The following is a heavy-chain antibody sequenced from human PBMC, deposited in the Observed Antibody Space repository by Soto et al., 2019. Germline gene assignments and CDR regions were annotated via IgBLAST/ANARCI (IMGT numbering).Heavy chain of an antibody. V-gene: IGHV3-33*01. CDR2: IWYDGSNK. CDR1: GFTFSSYG. Sequence: QVQLVESGGGVVQPGRSLRLSCAASGFTFSSYGMHWVRQAPGKGLEWVAVIWYDGSNKYYADSVKGRFTISRDNSKNTQYLQMNSLRAEDTAVYYCARDSGYYFDAYYYYGMDVWGQGTTVTVSS. D-gene: IGHD3-22*01. CDR3: ARDSGYYFDAYYYYGMDV. J-gene: IGHJ6*02.